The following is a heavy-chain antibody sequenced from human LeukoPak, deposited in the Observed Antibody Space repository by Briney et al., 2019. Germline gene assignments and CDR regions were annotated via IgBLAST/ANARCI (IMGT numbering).Heavy chain of an antibody. CDR3: ARGAAPYYCSGGSCYSYYYYYMDV. V-gene: IGHV4-34*01. Sequence: SETLSLTCAVYGGSFSGYYWSWIRQPPGKGLEWIGEINHSGSTNYNPSLKSRVTISVDTSKNQFSMKLSSVTAADTAVYYCARGAAPYYCSGGSCYSYYYYYMDVWGKGTTVTVSS. CDR2: INHSGST. D-gene: IGHD2-15*01. J-gene: IGHJ6*03. CDR1: GGSFSGYY.